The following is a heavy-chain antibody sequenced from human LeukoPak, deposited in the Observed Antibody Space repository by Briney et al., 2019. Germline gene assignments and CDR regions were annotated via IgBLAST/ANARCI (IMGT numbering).Heavy chain of an antibody. Sequence: PSETLSLTCAVSGGSISSSNWWSWVRQPPGKGLEWIGEIYHSGSTNYNPSLKSRVTISVDKSKNQFSLKLSSVTAADTAVYYCAREDSSSRYSLDYWGQGTLVTVSS. V-gene: IGHV4-4*02. CDR3: AREDSSSRYSLDY. CDR1: GGSISSSNW. J-gene: IGHJ4*02. D-gene: IGHD6-13*01. CDR2: IYHSGST.